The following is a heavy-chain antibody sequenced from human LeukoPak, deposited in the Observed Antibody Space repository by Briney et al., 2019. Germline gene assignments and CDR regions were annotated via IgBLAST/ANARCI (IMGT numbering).Heavy chain of an antibody. Sequence: PSETLSLTCTVSGGSISSSSYYWGWIRQPPGKGLEWIGSIYYSGSTYYNPSLKSRVTISVDTSKNQFSLKLSSVTAADTAVYYCAGCGEQWLVFDPWGQGTLVTVSS. CDR2: IYYSGST. J-gene: IGHJ5*02. CDR1: GGSISSSSYY. V-gene: IGHV4-39*01. CDR3: AGCGEQWLVFDP. D-gene: IGHD6-19*01.